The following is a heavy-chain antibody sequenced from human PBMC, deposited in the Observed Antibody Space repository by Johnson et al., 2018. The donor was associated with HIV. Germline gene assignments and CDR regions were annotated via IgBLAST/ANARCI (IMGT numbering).Heavy chain of an antibody. D-gene: IGHD6-6*01. CDR2: ISYDGSNK. CDR3: ARAGSSSSGPRAFDI. Sequence: QVQLVESGGGVVQPGGSLRLSCAASGFTFSSYGMHWVRQAPGKGLEWVAVISYDGSNKYYADSVKGRFTISRDNSKNSLYLQMNSLKTEDTAGYYCARAGSSSSGPRAFDIWGQGTMVTVSS. J-gene: IGHJ3*02. CDR1: GFTFSSYG. V-gene: IGHV3-30*19.